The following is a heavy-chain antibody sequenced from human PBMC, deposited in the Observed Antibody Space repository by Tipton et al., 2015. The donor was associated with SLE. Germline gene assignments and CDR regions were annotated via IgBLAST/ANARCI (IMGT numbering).Heavy chain of an antibody. J-gene: IGHJ6*02. CDR3: ARRAARLGYHYYYGMDV. CDR2: INHRGST. Sequence: GLVKPSETLSLTCAVYGGSISSNSSYYWAWIRQPPGKGVEWIGEINHRGSTNYNPSLKSRVTISVDTSKNQFSLKLRSVTAADTAVYYCARRAARLGYHYYYGMDVWGQGTTVTVSS. D-gene: IGHD3-9*01. CDR1: GGSISSNSSYY. V-gene: IGHV4-34*01.